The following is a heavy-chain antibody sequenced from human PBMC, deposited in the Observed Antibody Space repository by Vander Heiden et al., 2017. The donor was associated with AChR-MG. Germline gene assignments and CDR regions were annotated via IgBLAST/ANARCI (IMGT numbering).Heavy chain of an antibody. CDR1: GFTFSSDA. Sequence: EVQLLESGGGLVQPGGSLRLSCAASGFTFSSDAMGWVRQAPGKGREWVSAISGSGGSTYYADSVKGRFTISRDNSKNTLYLQMNSLRAEDTAVYYCAKSTSFGGVIVIRGIDYWGQGTLVTVSS. D-gene: IGHD3-16*02. J-gene: IGHJ4*02. CDR3: AKSTSFGGVIVIRGIDY. CDR2: ISGSGGST. V-gene: IGHV3-23*01.